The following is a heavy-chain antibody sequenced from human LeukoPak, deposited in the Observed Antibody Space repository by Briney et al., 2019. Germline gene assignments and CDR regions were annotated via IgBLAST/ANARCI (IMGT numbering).Heavy chain of an antibody. Sequence: SETLSLTCTVSGGSVSSGSYYWSWVRQPPGKGLEWIGYIYYRGSTNYNPSLKSRVTISVDTSKNQFSLKLSSVTAADTAVYYCASGGPYYYGSGSYPHWGQGTLVTVSS. CDR1: GGSVSSGSYY. J-gene: IGHJ4*02. D-gene: IGHD3-10*01. CDR3: ASGGPYYYGSGSYPH. V-gene: IGHV4-61*01. CDR2: IYYRGST.